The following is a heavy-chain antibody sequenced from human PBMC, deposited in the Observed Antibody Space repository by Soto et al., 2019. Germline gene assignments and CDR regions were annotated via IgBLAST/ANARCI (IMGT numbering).Heavy chain of an antibody. V-gene: IGHV4-31*03. Sequence: QVQLQESGPGLVKPSQTLSLTCTVSGGSISSGGYYWSWIRQHPGKGLEWIGYIYYSGSTYYNPSLKSRVTISVDTSKNQFSLKLSSVTAADTAVYYCARVRCISTSCYAQYPWGWFDPWGQGTLVTVSS. D-gene: IGHD2-2*01. CDR1: GGSISSGGYY. CDR3: ARVRCISTSCYAQYPWGWFDP. CDR2: IYYSGST. J-gene: IGHJ5*02.